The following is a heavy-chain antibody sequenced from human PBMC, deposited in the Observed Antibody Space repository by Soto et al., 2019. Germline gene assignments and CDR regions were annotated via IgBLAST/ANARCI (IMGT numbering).Heavy chain of an antibody. CDR1: GYKFTSYW. CDR3: ARLGRQRYYYYGMDV. J-gene: IGHJ6*02. Sequence: GESLKISCKSSGYKFTSYWVAWVRQVPGKGLEWMGRVDPSDSYTNYNPSFQGHVTISGDMSISTAYLAWGSLKASDTGMYYCARLGRQRYYYYGMDVWGQGTTVTVSS. CDR2: VDPSDSYT. V-gene: IGHV5-10-1*01. D-gene: IGHD6-6*01.